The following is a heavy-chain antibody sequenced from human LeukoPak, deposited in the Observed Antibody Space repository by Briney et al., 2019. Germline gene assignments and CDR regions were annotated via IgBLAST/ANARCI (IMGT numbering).Heavy chain of an antibody. CDR1: GGTFSSYA. D-gene: IGHD2-2*01. CDR2: IIPILGIA. J-gene: IGHJ4*02. CDR3: ARFEGYQLPRYYFDY. Sequence: ASVKVSCKASGGTFSSYAISWVRQAPGQGLEWMGRIIPILGIANYAQKFQGRVTITADKSTSTAYMELSSLRSEDTAVYYCARFEGYQLPRYYFDYWGQGTLVTVSS. V-gene: IGHV1-69*04.